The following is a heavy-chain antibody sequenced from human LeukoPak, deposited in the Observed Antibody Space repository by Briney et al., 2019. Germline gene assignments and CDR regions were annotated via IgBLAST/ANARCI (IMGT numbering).Heavy chain of an antibody. CDR2: IYHSGST. V-gene: IGHV4-4*02. CDR1: GGSISSSNW. Sequence: PSETLSLTCAVSGGSISSSNWWSWDRQPPGKGLEWIGEIYHSGSTNYNPSLKSRVTISVDKSKNQFSLKLSSVTAADTAVYYCASRSSWYYWFDPWGQGTLVTVSS. CDR3: ASRSSWYYWFDP. D-gene: IGHD6-13*01. J-gene: IGHJ5*02.